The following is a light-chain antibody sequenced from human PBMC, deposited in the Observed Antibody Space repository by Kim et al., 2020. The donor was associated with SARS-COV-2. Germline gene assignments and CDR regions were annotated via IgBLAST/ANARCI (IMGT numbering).Light chain of an antibody. CDR3: QQFNNYPSLT. Sequence: SVGDRVTLTCRASQGISSALAWYQQKPGKAPKLLIYDASSLESGVPSRFSGSGSGTDFTLTISSLQPEDFATYYCQQFNNYPSLTFGGGTKVDIK. V-gene: IGKV1D-13*01. J-gene: IGKJ4*01. CDR1: QGISSA. CDR2: DAS.